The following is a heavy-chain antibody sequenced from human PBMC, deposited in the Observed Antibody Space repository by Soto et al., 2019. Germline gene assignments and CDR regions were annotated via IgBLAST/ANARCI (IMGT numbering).Heavy chain of an antibody. CDR2: INAGNGNT. Sequence: ASVKVSCKAPGYTFTSYAMHWVRQAPGQRLEWMGWINAGNGNTKYSQKFQGRVTITRDTSASTAYMELSSLRSEDTAVYYCARVRYCISTSCSPLGMDVWGQGTTVTVSS. CDR3: ARVRYCISTSCSPLGMDV. J-gene: IGHJ6*02. V-gene: IGHV1-3*01. CDR1: GYTFTSYA. D-gene: IGHD2-2*01.